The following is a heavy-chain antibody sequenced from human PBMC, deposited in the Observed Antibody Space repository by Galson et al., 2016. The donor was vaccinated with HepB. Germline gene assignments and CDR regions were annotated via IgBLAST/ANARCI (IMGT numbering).Heavy chain of an antibody. CDR2: MYYSGST. Sequence: SETLSLTCAVSGGSISSSRHYWGWIRHPPGKGLEWISSMYYSGSTYSNPSLKSRVTISVDTSKNQLSLELSSVTAADTAMYYCARHDYGDFLFDYWGQGTLVIVPS. J-gene: IGHJ4*02. D-gene: IGHD4-17*01. CDR3: ARHDYGDFLFDY. V-gene: IGHV4-39*01. CDR1: GGSISSSRHY.